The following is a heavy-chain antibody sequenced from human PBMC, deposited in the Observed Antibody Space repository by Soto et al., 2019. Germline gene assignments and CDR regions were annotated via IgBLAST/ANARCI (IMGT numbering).Heavy chain of an antibody. D-gene: IGHD3-3*01. J-gene: IGHJ5*02. CDR3: ARSPVTIFRPPCWFDP. V-gene: IGHV4-31*03. CDR2: IYYSGST. CDR1: GGSVSSGGYY. Sequence: TLSLTCTVSGGSVSSGGYYWSWIRQHPGKGLEWIGYIYYSGSTYYNPSLKSRVTISVDTSKNQFSLKLSSVTAADTAVYYCARSPVTIFRPPCWFDPWGQGTLVTVS.